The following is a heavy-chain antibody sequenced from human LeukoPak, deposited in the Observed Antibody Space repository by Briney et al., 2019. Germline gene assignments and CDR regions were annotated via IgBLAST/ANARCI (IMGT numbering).Heavy chain of an antibody. CDR2: IYPGDCDT. CDR1: EYSFSSYW. CDR3: ARHRARNSGRYEDY. Sequence: GESLKISCKGSEYSFSSYWIGWVRQMPGKGLGWMGSIYPGDCDTRYGPSSQGQVTISADKSISTADLQWSSLKASDTVIYYCARHRARNSGRYEDYWGQGTLVTVSS. J-gene: IGHJ4*02. V-gene: IGHV5-51*01. D-gene: IGHD6-19*01.